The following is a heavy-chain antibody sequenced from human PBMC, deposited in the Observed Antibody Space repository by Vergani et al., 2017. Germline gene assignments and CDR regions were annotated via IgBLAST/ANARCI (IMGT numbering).Heavy chain of an antibody. J-gene: IGHJ4*02. Sequence: QVQLQESGPGLVKPSGTLSLTCAVSGGSISSSNWWSWVRQPPGKGLEWIGEIYHSGSTNYNPSLKSRVTISVDTSKNQFSLKLSSVTAADTAVYYCAREPTTIFGVVTGGPFDYWGQGTLVTVSS. D-gene: IGHD3-3*01. V-gene: IGHV4-4*02. CDR1: GGSISSSNW. CDR2: IYHSGST. CDR3: AREPTTIFGVVTGGPFDY.